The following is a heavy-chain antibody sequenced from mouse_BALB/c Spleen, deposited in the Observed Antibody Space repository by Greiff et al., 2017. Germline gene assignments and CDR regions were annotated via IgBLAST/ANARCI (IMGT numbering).Heavy chain of an antibody. D-gene: IGHD3-3*01. Sequence: VQLQQSGAELVRPGVSVKISCKGSGYTFTDYAMHWVKQSHAKSLEWIGVISTYYGDASYNQKFKGKATMTVDKSSSTAYMELARLTSEDSAIYYCARWGRGRYAMDYWGKGTSVTVSS. CDR2: ISTYYGDA. J-gene: IGHJ4*01. V-gene: IGHV1S137*01. CDR3: ARWGRGRYAMDY. CDR1: GYTFTDYA.